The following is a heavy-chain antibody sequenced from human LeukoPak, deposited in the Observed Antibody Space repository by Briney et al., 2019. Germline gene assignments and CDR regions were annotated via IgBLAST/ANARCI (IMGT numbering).Heavy chain of an antibody. V-gene: IGHV1-2*02. D-gene: IGHD3-22*01. CDR3: ARAYLQTYYYDSSGYYRAYFQH. CDR2: INPNSGGT. J-gene: IGHJ1*01. Sequence: ASVKVSCKVSGYTLTELSMHWVRQAPGQGLEWMGWINPNSGGTNYAQKFQGRVTMTRDTSISTAYMELSRLRSDDTAVYYCARAYLQTYYYDSSGYYRAYFQHWGQGTLVTVSS. CDR1: GYTLTELS.